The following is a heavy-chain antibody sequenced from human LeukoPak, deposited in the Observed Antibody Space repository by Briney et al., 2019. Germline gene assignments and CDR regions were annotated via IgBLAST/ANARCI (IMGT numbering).Heavy chain of an antibody. CDR1: GYTFTSYY. D-gene: IGHD2-15*01. V-gene: IGHV1-2*02. Sequence: GASVKVSCKASGYTFTSYYMRWVRQAPGQGLEWMGWINPNSGGTNYAQKFQGRVTMTRDTSISTAYTELSRLRSDDTAVYYCARVTCSGGSCYTTLPLDYWGQGTLVTVSS. CDR2: INPNSGGT. J-gene: IGHJ4*02. CDR3: ARVTCSGGSCYTTLPLDY.